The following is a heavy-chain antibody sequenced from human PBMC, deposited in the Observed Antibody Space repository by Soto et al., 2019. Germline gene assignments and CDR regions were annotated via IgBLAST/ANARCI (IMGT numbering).Heavy chain of an antibody. CDR3: ARGSSYYDFWSGYHAPVYYGMDV. D-gene: IGHD3-3*01. CDR2: INHSGST. V-gene: IGHV4-34*01. J-gene: IGHJ6*02. CDR1: GESFGTYY. Sequence: SETLSLTCAVYGESFGTYYWSWIRQPPGKDLEWIGEINHSGSTKYNPSLKSRVTISLDTSKNQFSLKLSSVTAADTAVYYCARGSSYYDFWSGYHAPVYYGMDVWGQGTTVTVSS.